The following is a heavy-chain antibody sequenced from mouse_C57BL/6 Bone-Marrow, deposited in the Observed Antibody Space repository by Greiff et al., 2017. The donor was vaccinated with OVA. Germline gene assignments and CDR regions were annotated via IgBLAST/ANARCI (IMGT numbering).Heavy chain of an antibody. V-gene: IGHV5-17*01. Sequence: EVKLVESGGGLVKPGGSLKLSCAASGFTFSDYGMHWVRQAPEQGLEWVAYISSGSSTIYYAATVHGRFTLSRYNAKNNLFLQRTSRRSEYTAMYYCARAETGTEGYYFDYWGQGTTLTVSS. D-gene: IGHD4-1*01. J-gene: IGHJ2*01. CDR1: GFTFSDYG. CDR3: ARAETGTEGYYFDY. CDR2: ISSGSSTI.